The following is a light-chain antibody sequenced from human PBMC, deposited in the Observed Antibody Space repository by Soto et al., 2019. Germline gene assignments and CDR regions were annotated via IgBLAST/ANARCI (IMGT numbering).Light chain of an antibody. CDR2: AVS. V-gene: IGLV2-14*03. CDR3: SSYTSTSTLVV. CDR1: TSDVGDYNF. Sequence: QSVLTQPASVSGSRGQSITISCIGSTSDVGDYNFVSWYQQHPGKAPKLMISAVSNRPSGVSNRFSGSKSGNTASLTISGLQAEDEADYYCSSYTSTSTLVVFGGGTKVTVL. J-gene: IGLJ2*01.